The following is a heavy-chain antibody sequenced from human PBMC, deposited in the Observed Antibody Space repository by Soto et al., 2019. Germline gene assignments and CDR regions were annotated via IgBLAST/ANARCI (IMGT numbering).Heavy chain of an antibody. CDR3: ARRAAAGRRMDYYGMDV. CDR2: ISYDGSNK. D-gene: IGHD6-13*01. Sequence: QVQLVESGGGVVQPGRSLRLSCAASGFTFSSYAMHWVRQAPGKGLEWVAVISYDGSNKYYADSVKGRFTISRDNSKNPLYLLMTSLRAEDTAVCYCARRAAAGRRMDYYGMDVWGQGTTVTVSS. V-gene: IGHV3-30-3*01. J-gene: IGHJ6*02. CDR1: GFTFSSYA.